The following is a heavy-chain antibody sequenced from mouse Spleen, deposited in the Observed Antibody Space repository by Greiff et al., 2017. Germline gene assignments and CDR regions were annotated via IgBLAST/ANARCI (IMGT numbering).Heavy chain of an antibody. CDR1: GYTFTSYG. CDR2: IYPRSGNT. Sequence: VQLQQSGAELARPGASVKLSCKASGYTFTSYGISWVKQRTGQGLEWIGEIYPRSGNTYYNEKFKGKATLTADKSSSTSYMELRSLTSEDSAVYFCARWDDYDEAYWYFDVWGAGTTVTVSS. CDR3: ARWDDYDEAYWYFDV. D-gene: IGHD2-4*01. V-gene: IGHV1-81*01. J-gene: IGHJ1*01.